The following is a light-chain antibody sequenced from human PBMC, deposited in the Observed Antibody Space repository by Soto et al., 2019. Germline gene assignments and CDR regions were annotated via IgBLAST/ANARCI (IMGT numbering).Light chain of an antibody. J-gene: IGKJ2*02. CDR2: KVS. Sequence: EVVMTQSPLSLPVTLGQPASISCTSSESLVYSDGGTYLNWFHQRPGQSPRRLISKVSKRASGVPDRVSGSGSGTNFSLNISKVEAEDLGIYYCMQVTHWPRTFGQGTIL. V-gene: IGKV2-30*01. CDR1: ESLVYSDGGTY. CDR3: MQVTHWPRT.